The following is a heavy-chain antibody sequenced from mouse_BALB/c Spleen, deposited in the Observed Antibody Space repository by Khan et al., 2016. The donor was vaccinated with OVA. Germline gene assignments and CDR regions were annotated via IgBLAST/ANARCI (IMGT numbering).Heavy chain of an antibody. V-gene: IGHV1-18*01. Sequence: VRLQQSGPELVKPGASVKIPCKASGYAFSDYNMDWVKQSHGKSLEWIGDITPNNGGTIYNQKFKDKATLTVDKSSNTAYMDLRSLTSEDTAVYYCARGGFGSPFAYWGQGTLVTVSA. J-gene: IGHJ3*01. D-gene: IGHD1-1*01. CDR3: ARGGFGSPFAY. CDR1: GYAFSDYN. CDR2: ITPNNGGT.